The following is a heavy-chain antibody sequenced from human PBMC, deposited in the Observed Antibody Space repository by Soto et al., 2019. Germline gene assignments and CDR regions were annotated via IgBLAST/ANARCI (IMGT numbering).Heavy chain of an antibody. CDR1: GFTFSSND. J-gene: IGHJ3*01. CDR2: IYSGGST. V-gene: IGHV3-53*01. D-gene: IGHD3-22*01. Sequence: EVQLVESGGGLFQHGGSLRLSCTASGFTFSSNDMNWVRQAPGKGLEWVSLIYSGGSTYYADSVKGRFTISRDNSKNTLYLQMSSLRAEDTAVYYCATRPLLPGAPWGQGTMVTVSS. CDR3: ATRPLLPGAP.